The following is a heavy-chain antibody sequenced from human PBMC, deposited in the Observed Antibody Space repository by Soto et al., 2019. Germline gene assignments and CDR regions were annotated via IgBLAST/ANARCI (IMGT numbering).Heavy chain of an antibody. CDR1: GYIFNNYG. J-gene: IGHJ4*02. Sequence: QVQLVQSGAEVQKPGASVKVSCEASGYIFNNYGITWVRQAPGQGLEWMGWIYPKEGRINFAQKFQGRVTLTTDTSTTTAFMELRSRRSDGSAVYFCARDIDYDIDYWGQGTLVIVSS. CDR2: IYPKEGRI. D-gene: IGHD4-17*01. V-gene: IGHV1-18*01. CDR3: ARDIDYDIDY.